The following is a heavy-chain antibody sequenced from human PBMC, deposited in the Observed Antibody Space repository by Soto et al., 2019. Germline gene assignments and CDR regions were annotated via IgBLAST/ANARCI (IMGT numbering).Heavy chain of an antibody. CDR2: ISGSGGST. V-gene: IGHV3-23*01. CDR3: AKDPSYYDSSGYYDY. CDR1: GFTFSSYA. J-gene: IGHJ4*02. Sequence: GGSLRPSCAASGFTFSSYAMSWVRQAPGKGLEWVSAISGSGGSTYYADSVKGRFTISRDNSKNTLYLQMNSLRAEDTAVYYCAKDPSYYDSSGYYDYWGQGTLVTVSS. D-gene: IGHD3-22*01.